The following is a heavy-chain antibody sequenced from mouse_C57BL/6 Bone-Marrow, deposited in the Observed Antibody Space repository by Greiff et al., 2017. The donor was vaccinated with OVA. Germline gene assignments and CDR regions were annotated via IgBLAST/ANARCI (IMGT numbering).Heavy chain of an antibody. J-gene: IGHJ2*01. V-gene: IGHV1-76*01. CDR2: IYPGSGNT. CDR1: GYTFTDYY. D-gene: IGHD1-1*01. CDR3: DYYGSPFFDD. Sequence: VQLQQSGAELVRPGASVKLSCKASGYTFTDYYINWVKQRPGQGLEWIARIYPGSGNTYYNGKFKGKATLTAEKSSSTAYMQLSSLTSEDSAVYFCDYYGSPFFDDWGQGTTLTVSS.